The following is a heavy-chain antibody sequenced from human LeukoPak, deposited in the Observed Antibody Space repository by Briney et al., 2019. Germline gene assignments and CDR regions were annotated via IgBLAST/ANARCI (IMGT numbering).Heavy chain of an antibody. CDR1: GGSISSSSYY. V-gene: IGHV4-39*01. CDR2: IYYSGST. Sequence: SETLSLTCTVSGGSISSSSYYWGWIRQPPGKGLEWIESIYYSGSTYYNPSLKSRVTISVDTSKNQCSLKLSSVTAADTAVYYCARGGTFDAFDIWGQGTMVTVPS. J-gene: IGHJ3*02. D-gene: IGHD2-15*01. CDR3: ARGGTFDAFDI.